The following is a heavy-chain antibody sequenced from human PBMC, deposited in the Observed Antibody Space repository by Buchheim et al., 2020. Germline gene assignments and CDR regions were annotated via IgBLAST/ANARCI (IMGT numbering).Heavy chain of an antibody. J-gene: IGHJ6*02. CDR1: GGSISSGDYY. D-gene: IGHD2-2*01. CDR2: IYYSGST. Sequence: QVQLQESGPGLVKPSQTLSLTCTVSGGSISSGDYYWSWIRQPPGKGLEWIGYIYYSGSTYYNPSLKSRVTISVDTSKNQFSLKLSSVTAADTAVYYCASGYCSSTSCHGYYYYGMDVWGQGTT. CDR3: ASGYCSSTSCHGYYYYGMDV. V-gene: IGHV4-30-4*01.